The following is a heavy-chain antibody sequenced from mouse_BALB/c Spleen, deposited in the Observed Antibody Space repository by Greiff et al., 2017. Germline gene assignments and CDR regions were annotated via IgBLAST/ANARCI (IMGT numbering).Heavy chain of an antibody. CDR3: ARSGGNYDRGIDY. CDR2: ISSGSSTI. Sequence: EVQLVESGGGLVQPGGSRKLSCAASGFTFSSFGMHWVRQAPEKGLEWVAYISSGSSTIYYADTVKGRFTISRDNPKNTLFLQMTSLRSEDTAMYYCARSGGNYDRGIDYWGQGTTLTVSS. D-gene: IGHD2-1*01. J-gene: IGHJ2*01. CDR1: GFTFSSFG. V-gene: IGHV5-17*02.